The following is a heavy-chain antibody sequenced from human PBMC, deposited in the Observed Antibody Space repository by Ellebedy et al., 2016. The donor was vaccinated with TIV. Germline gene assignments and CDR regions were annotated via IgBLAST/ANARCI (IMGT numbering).Heavy chain of an antibody. D-gene: IGHD3-9*01. CDR1: GYTFTSYY. J-gene: IGHJ3*02. CDR3: ARVTGSDAFDI. CDR2: INPSGGST. Sequence: ASVKVSCXASGYTFTSYYMHWVRQAPGQGLEWMGIINPSGGSTSYAQKFQGRVTMTRDTSTSTVYMELSSLRSEDTAVYYCARVTGSDAFDIWGQGTMVTVSS. V-gene: IGHV1-46*01.